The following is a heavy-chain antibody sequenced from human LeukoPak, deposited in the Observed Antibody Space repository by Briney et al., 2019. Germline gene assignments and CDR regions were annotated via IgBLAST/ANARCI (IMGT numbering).Heavy chain of an antibody. CDR2: IYHSGST. CDR1: GGSISSGGYY. V-gene: IGHV4-30-2*01. D-gene: IGHD3-10*01. CDR3: ARQTFGALYFDS. J-gene: IGHJ4*02. Sequence: SETLSLTCTVSGGSISSGGYYWSWIRQPPGKGLEWIGYIYHSGSTYYNPSLKSRVTISVDRSKNQFSLKLSSVTAADTAVYYCARQTFGALYFDSWGQGTLVTVFS.